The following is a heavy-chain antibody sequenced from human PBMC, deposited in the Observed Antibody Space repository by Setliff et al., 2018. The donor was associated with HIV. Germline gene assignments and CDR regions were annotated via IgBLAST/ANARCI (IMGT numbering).Heavy chain of an antibody. CDR3: ARGWELRTIGWEARFDY. CDR1: GYTFTSYP. CDR2: INTSGGSA. Sequence: GASVKVSCKASGYTFTSYPMHWVRQAPGQGLEWMGVINTSGGSAGYAEKFRGRVTMTGDTSTNTLYMELSSLRSEDTAVYYCARGWELRTIGWEARFDYWGQGTLVTVSS. V-gene: IGHV1-46*01. D-gene: IGHD3-10*01. J-gene: IGHJ4*02.